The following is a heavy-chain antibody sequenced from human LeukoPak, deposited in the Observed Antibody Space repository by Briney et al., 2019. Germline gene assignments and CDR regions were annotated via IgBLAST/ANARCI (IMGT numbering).Heavy chain of an antibody. D-gene: IGHD4-23*01. V-gene: IGHV4-39*01. CDR3: ARQGRATVVMYMDD. CDR1: GGSISSSSDN. Sequence: PSETLSLTCSVPGGSISSSSDNWGWIRQPPGKGLEWIGSIYYTGITYYNPSLMSRVTMSVDTSKNQFSLRLTSVTAADTAMYYCARQGRATVVMYMDDWGKGTTVTVSS. CDR2: IYYTGIT. J-gene: IGHJ6*03.